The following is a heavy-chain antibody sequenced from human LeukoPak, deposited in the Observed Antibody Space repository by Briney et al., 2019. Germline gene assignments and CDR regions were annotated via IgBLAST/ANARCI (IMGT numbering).Heavy chain of an antibody. CDR2: ISSSSSYI. J-gene: IGHJ6*02. Sequence: GGSLRLSCAASGFNFRSYAMNWVRQAPGKGLEWVSSISSSSSYIYYADSVKGRFTISRDNAKNSLYLQMNSLRAEDTAVYYCARETGYCSCGSCYRYYGMDVWGQGTTVTVSS. CDR1: GFNFRSYA. CDR3: ARETGYCSCGSCYRYYGMDV. V-gene: IGHV3-21*01. D-gene: IGHD2-15*01.